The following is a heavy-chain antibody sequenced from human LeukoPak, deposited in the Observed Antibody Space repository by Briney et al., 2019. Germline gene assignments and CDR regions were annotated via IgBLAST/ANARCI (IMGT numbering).Heavy chain of an antibody. Sequence: SETLSLTCTVSGGSITSYYRSWIRQPPGKGLEWIGSICYSGSTFYNPSLKSRVTLSVDTSKNQFSLELSSVTAADTALYYCARTENYIPEDCFDPWGQGTLVTVSS. D-gene: IGHD5-24*01. CDR1: GGSITSYY. CDR3: ARTENYIPEDCFDP. J-gene: IGHJ5*02. CDR2: ICYSGST. V-gene: IGHV4-59*05.